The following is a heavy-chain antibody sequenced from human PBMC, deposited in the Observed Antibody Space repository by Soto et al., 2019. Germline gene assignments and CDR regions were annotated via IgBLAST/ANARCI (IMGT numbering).Heavy chain of an antibody. V-gene: IGHV3-23*01. CDR1: GFTFSSYA. J-gene: IGHJ6*02. D-gene: IGHD6-6*01. Sequence: GGSLRLSCAASGFTFSSYAMSWVRQAPGKGLEWVSAISGSGGSTYYADSVKGRFTISRDNSKNTLYLQMNSLRPEDTAAYYCAKASLPPRRRVGLDGWGQGTTVAVSS. CDR2: ISGSGGST. CDR3: AKASLPPRRRVGLDG.